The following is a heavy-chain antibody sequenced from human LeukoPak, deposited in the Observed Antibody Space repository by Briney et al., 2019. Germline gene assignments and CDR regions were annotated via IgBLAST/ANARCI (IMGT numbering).Heavy chain of an antibody. CDR1: GFTFSSYA. J-gene: IGHJ4*02. V-gene: IGHV3-21*01. CDR2: ISSSSSYI. CDR3: ARGPAANSGNYYVGDY. Sequence: GGSLRLSCAASGFTFSSYAMNWVRQAPGKGLEWVSFISSSSSYIYYADSVKGRFTVSRDNAKNSLYLQMNSLRAEDTAVYYCARGPAANSGNYYVGDYWGQGTLVTVSS. D-gene: IGHD1-26*01.